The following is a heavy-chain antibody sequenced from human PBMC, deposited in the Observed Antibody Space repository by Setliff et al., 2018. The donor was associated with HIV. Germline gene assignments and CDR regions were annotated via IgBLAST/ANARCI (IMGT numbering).Heavy chain of an antibody. CDR1: GFSLSNTRMG. V-gene: IGHV2-26*01. CDR3: ARYNFRRGYWDYFDY. Sequence: ESGPTLVNPTETLTLTCTVSGFSLSNTRMGVSWIRQPPGKALEWLAHIFPNDEKSYSASLKSRLTISEDTSKSQVVLTMTNMDPLDTATYFCARYNFRRGYWDYFDYWSQGTQVTVSS. D-gene: IGHD3-3*01. CDR2: IFPNDEK. J-gene: IGHJ4*02.